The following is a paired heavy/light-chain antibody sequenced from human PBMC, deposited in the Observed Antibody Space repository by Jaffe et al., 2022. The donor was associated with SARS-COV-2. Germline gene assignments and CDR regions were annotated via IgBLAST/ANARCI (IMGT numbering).Heavy chain of an antibody. Sequence: EVQLLESGGGLVQPGGSLRLSCAASGFTFRSYAMNWVRQAPGKGPEYVSGISGSGGTTYYGDSVKGRFTISRDNSKNTLFLQMNSLRAEDTAVYYCAKDVEHMVVRAMDVWGQGTTVTVSS. J-gene: IGHJ6*02. CDR3: AKDVEHMVVRAMDV. D-gene: IGHD2-15*01. CDR2: ISGSGGTT. V-gene: IGHV3-23*01. CDR1: GFTFRSYA.
Light chain of an antibody. J-gene: IGLJ2*01. CDR3: QSYDSSLSAVV. Sequence: QSVLTQPPSVSGAPGQRVTISCTGSSSNIGANYDVNWYQQLPGTAPKFLIHGNNNRPSGVPDRFSGSKSGTSGSLAITGLQAEDEADYYCQSYDSSLSAVVFGGGTKLTVL. CDR2: GNN. CDR1: SSNIGANYD. V-gene: IGLV1-40*01.